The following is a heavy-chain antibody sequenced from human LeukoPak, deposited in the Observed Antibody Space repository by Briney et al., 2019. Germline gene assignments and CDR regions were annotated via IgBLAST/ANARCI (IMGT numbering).Heavy chain of an antibody. Sequence: ASVKVSCKASGYTFTSYYMHWVRQAPGQGLEWMGIINPSGGSTSYAQKFQGRVTMTTDTSTNTVYMELWSLRSDDTAVYYCARDMKQWLPNPSDYWGQGTLVTVSS. D-gene: IGHD6-19*01. CDR3: ARDMKQWLPNPSDY. J-gene: IGHJ4*02. CDR1: GYTFTSYY. V-gene: IGHV1-46*01. CDR2: INPSGGST.